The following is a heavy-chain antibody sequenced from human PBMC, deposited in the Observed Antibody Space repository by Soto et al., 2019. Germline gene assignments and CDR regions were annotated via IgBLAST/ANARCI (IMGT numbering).Heavy chain of an antibody. Sequence: ASVKVSCKASGYTFTSYAMHWVRQAPGQRLEWMGWINAGNGNTKYSQKFQGRVTITRDTSASTAYMELSSLRSEDTAVYYCARVLYSSSYLGYFDYWGQGTLVTVSS. CDR2: INAGNGNT. V-gene: IGHV1-3*01. CDR1: GYTFTSYA. J-gene: IGHJ4*02. CDR3: ARVLYSSSYLGYFDY. D-gene: IGHD6-6*01.